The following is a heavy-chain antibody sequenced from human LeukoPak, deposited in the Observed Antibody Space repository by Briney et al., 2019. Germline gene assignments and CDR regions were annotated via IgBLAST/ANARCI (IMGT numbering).Heavy chain of an antibody. J-gene: IGHJ1*01. D-gene: IGHD3-10*01. Sequence: QAGGSLRLSCAASGITVSDNYMSWVRQTPGKGLEWVSTLYPAGDTYFADSVRGRFTISRDISKNTVYLQMGSLRAEDTAVYYCARGRTMVRGVIPFSNPQSAEYFQHWGQGTLVTVSS. V-gene: IGHV3-53*01. CDR3: ARGRTMVRGVIPFSNPQSAEYFQH. CDR1: GITVSDNY. CDR2: LYPAGDT.